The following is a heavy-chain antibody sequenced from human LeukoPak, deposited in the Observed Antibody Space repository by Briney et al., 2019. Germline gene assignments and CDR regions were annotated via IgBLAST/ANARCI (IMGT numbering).Heavy chain of an antibody. CDR2: IYTSGSM. CDR3: TKGRGI. V-gene: IGHV4-61*09. Sequence: SQTLSLTCTVSGGSISSGSYDWYWIRQPAGRGLEWIGHIYTSGSMNYNPSLKSRVTISVDTSKNQFSLKLTSVTAADTAVYYCTKGRGIWGQGTLVTVSS. J-gene: IGHJ4*02. D-gene: IGHD3-10*01. CDR1: GGSISSGSYD.